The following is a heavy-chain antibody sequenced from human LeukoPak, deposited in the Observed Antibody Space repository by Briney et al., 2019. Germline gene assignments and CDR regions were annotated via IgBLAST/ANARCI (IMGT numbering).Heavy chain of an antibody. V-gene: IGHV4-39*07. D-gene: IGHD3-9*01. CDR2: IYYSGNT. J-gene: IGHJ4*02. CDR1: GFTFSSFSM. CDR3: ARDKRHFDVDY. Sequence: PGGSLRLSCAASGFTFSSFSMSWVRQAPGKGLEWIGSIYYSGNTYYIPSLNGRLTISLDTSKNQFSLKLSSVTAADTAIYYCARDKRHFDVDYWGQGILVTVSS.